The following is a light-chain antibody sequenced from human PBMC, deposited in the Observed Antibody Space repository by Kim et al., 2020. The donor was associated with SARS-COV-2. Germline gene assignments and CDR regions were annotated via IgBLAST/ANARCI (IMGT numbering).Light chain of an antibody. CDR2: NNN. CDR3: AAWDDSLNGLV. CDR1: SCNIGNYA. V-gene: IGLV1-44*01. J-gene: IGLJ2*01. Sequence: GQRGTIACSGSSCNIGNYALNWYRQLTGTATKLLIYNNNERPSGVPGRFSGSRSGPSASLAISGLQSEDRADYYCAAWDDSLNGLVFGGGTQLTVL.